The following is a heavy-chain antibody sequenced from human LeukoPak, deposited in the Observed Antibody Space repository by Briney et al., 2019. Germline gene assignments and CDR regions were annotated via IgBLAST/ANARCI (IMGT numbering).Heavy chain of an antibody. CDR3: ARDWYYYDSSGYYYDSATHDY. D-gene: IGHD3-22*01. V-gene: IGHV1-3*04. J-gene: IGHJ4*02. CDR1: GYTFTTYA. CDR2: INTGNGNT. Sequence: ASVKVSCKASGYTFTTYAMHWVRQAPGQRLEWMGWINTGNGNTKYSQKFQGRVTITRDTSASTAYMELSSLRSEDTAVYYCARDWYYYDSSGYYYDSATHDYWGQGTLVTVSS.